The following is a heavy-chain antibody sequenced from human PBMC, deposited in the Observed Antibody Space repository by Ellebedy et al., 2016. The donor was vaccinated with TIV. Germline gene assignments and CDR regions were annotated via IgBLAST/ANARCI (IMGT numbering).Heavy chain of an antibody. CDR3: ARSRVTMVRGVTNWFDP. V-gene: IGHV1-18*04. CDR1: GYTFTSYG. CDR2: ISAYNGNT. J-gene: IGHJ5*02. D-gene: IGHD3-10*01. Sequence: AASVKVSCKASGYTFTSYGISWVRQAPGQGLEWMGWISAYNGNTNYAQKPQGRVTMTTDTSTSTAYMELRSLRSDDTAVYYCARSRVTMVRGVTNWFDPWGQGTLVTVSS.